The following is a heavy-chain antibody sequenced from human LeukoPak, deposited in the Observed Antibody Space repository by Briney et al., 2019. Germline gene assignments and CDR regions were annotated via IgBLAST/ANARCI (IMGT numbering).Heavy chain of an antibody. V-gene: IGHV3-15*01. CDR3: TTDWVRGAFYYYGMDV. Sequence: GGSLRLSCAASGFTFSNAWMSWVRQAPGKGLEWVGRIKSKTDGGTTDYAAPVKGRFTISRDDSKNTLYLQMNSPKTEDTAVYYCTTDWVRGAFYYYGMDVWGKGTTVTVSS. CDR1: GFTFSNAW. CDR2: IKSKTDGGTT. J-gene: IGHJ6*04. D-gene: IGHD3-10*01.